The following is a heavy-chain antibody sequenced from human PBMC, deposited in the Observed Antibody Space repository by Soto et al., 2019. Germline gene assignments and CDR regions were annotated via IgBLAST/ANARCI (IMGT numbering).Heavy chain of an antibody. CDR3: AIQDCTNDVCLEAAVTVGGALEY. Sequence: EVQLVESGGGLVQPGEALRLYCAASGFTFTKYWMHWVRLAPGKGPVWVSYISSDGTTTDYADSVKGRFTISRDHANNMLYLQMDSLRVEDTAVYYCAIQDCTNDVCLEAAVTVGGALEYWGQGAQVTVSS. CDR1: GFTFTKYW. V-gene: IGHV3-74*01. CDR2: ISSDGTTT. D-gene: IGHD2-8*01. J-gene: IGHJ4*02.